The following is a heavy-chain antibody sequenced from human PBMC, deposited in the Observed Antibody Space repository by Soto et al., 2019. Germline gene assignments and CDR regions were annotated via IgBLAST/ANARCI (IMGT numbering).Heavy chain of an antibody. CDR1: GFSLTTGVG. V-gene: IGHV2-5*01. Sequence: ESGPTLVNPTQTLTLTCSFSGFSLTTGVGVGWIRQPPGKALEWLAIIYWNDEKLYNPSLKTRLTITKDTSKNQVVLTVTDMDPVDTATYYCAHRVNMARGPYNYFGPWGQGTLVTVS. CDR2: IYWNDEK. J-gene: IGHJ5*02. D-gene: IGHD3-10*01. CDR3: AHRVNMARGPYNYFGP.